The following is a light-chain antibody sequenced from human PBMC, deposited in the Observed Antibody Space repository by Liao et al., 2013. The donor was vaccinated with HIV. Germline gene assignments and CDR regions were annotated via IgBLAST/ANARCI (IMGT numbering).Light chain of an antibody. V-gene: IGLV3-1*01. CDR2: QDT. Sequence: SYELTQPPSVSVSPGQTASITCSGDKLGDQYACWYQLKPGQSPVLVIHQDTKRPSGIPERFSGSNSGNTATLTISETQAMDEGDYFCQVWDASTAVFGSGTKVSVL. J-gene: IGLJ1*01. CDR1: KLGDQY. CDR3: QVWDASTAV.